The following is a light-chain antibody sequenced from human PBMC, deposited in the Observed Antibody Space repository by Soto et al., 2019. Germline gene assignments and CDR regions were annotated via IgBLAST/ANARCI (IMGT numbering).Light chain of an antibody. CDR3: ILYTPGRTI. CDR2: EVS. CDR1: SGEDGGYYY. J-gene: IGLJ1*01. V-gene: IGLV2-14*01. Sequence: QSALTQPASVLGSPGQSITISFTGTSGEDGGYYYVSWYQHLPGTAPKPMISEVSNRPSGVSNRFSGCNSCITASLTISWLQAEDDADYYFILYTPGRTIFVTGTQVTVL.